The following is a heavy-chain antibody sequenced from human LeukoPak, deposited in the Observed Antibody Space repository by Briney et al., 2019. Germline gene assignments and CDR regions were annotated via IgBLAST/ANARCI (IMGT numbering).Heavy chain of an antibody. V-gene: IGHV3-30*02. CDR1: GLTFSSHG. Sequence: GGSLRLSCAASGLTFSSHGMHWVRQAPGKGLEWVTFIQYDGSNKYYADSVKGRFTISRDNSKNTLYLQMNSLRAEDTAVYYCAREQHYDFWSGYYNRYYYYMDVWGKGTTVTVSS. CDR3: AREQHYDFWSGYYNRYYYYMDV. D-gene: IGHD3-3*01. J-gene: IGHJ6*03. CDR2: IQYDGSNK.